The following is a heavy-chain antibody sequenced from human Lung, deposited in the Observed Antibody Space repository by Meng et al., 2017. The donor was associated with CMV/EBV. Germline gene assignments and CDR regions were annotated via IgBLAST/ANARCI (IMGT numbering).Heavy chain of an antibody. Sequence: VPLRASGPRLGKPSETLPLTCAVSGDSTTNHNWWAWVRQPPGKGLEWIGEIPHRGSSAYNPSLKSRVSMSIDKSKNQFSLKLTSVTAADTAVYHCLRRSGGSVWGQGTLVTVSS. CDR2: IPHRGSS. V-gene: IGHV4-4*02. D-gene: IGHD3-10*01. J-gene: IGHJ1*01. CDR3: LRRSGGSV. CDR1: GDSTTNHNW.